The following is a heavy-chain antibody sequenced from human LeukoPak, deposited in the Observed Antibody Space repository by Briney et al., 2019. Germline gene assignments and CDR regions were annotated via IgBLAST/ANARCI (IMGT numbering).Heavy chain of an antibody. CDR1: GYTFTGYY. CDR2: INPNTGDT. Sequence: ASVKVSCKTSGYTFTGYYMHWVRQAPGQGLEWMGWINPNTGDTNYAQKFQGRVTMTSDTSISTAYMELSSLKSDDTAMYYCARDQGSMIVVRTTNWYFDLWGRGTLVTVSS. D-gene: IGHD3-22*01. CDR3: ARDQGSMIVVRTTNWYFDL. V-gene: IGHV1-2*02. J-gene: IGHJ2*01.